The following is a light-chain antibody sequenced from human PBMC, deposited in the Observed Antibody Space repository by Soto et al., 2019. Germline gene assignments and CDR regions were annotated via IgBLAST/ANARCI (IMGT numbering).Light chain of an antibody. V-gene: IGLV2-14*01. CDR1: SSDVGGYNY. J-gene: IGLJ1*01. Sequence: QSVLTQPASVSGSPGQSIAISCTGTSSDVGGYNYVSWYQQYPGKAPKLMIYHVSNRPSGVSNRFSGSKSGNSASLAISGLQAEDEADYYCSSYTSNSTYVFGTGTKVTVL. CDR3: SSYTSNSTYV. CDR2: HVS.